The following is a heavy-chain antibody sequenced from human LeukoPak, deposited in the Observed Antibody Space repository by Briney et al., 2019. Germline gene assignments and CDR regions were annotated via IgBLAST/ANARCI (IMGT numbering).Heavy chain of an antibody. CDR2: IYYSGST. V-gene: IGHV4-30-4*01. CDR3: AGDISAAPCFVDAFDF. J-gene: IGHJ3*01. D-gene: IGHD6-13*01. CDR1: GGSISSGDYY. Sequence: AQTLSLPCTVSGGSISSGDYYWSRIPQPPGKGLGWIGYIYYSGSTYYNPSLKSRVTISVDTSKNQFSLKLSSVTAADTAVYYCAGDISAAPCFVDAFDFWGQGTMVTVSS.